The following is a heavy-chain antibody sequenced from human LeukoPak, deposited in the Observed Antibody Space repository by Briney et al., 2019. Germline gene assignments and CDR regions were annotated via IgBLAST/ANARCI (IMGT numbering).Heavy chain of an antibody. CDR3: ARDGGVVGAKYYFDY. J-gene: IGHJ4*02. Sequence: GGSLRLSCAASGFTFSSYAMHWVRQAPGKGLEYVSAISSNGGSTYYANSVKGRFTISRDNSKNTLYLQMGSLGAEDMAVYYCARDGGVVGAKYYFDYWGQGTLVTVSS. CDR1: GFTFSSYA. D-gene: IGHD1-26*01. V-gene: IGHV3-64*01. CDR2: ISSNGGST.